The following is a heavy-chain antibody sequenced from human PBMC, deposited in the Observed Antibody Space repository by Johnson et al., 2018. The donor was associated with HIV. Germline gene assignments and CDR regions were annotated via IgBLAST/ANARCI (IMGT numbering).Heavy chain of an antibody. V-gene: IGHV3-20*04. CDR1: GFTFDDYG. J-gene: IGHJ3*02. Sequence: VQLLESGGGSVQSARSLRLSCVASGFTFDDYGMSWVRQPPGKGLEWVSGINWNGGSTDYADSVKGRFTISRDNSKNTLYLQMNSLRAEDTAVYYCAKESAFDIWGQGTMVTVSS. CDR2: INWNGGST. CDR3: AKESAFDI.